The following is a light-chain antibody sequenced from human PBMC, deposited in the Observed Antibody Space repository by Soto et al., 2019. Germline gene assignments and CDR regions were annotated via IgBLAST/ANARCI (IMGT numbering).Light chain of an antibody. Sequence: QSVLTQPPSASGSPGQSVTISCTGTSSDVGGYNYVSWYQQHPGKAPKLIIYEDTKRPSGVPDRFTGSKPGNTASLTVSGLQAEDEADYYCSSYAGSNNWAVFGGGTKLTVL. CDR1: SSDVGGYNY. J-gene: IGLJ3*02. CDR3: SSYAGSNNWAV. V-gene: IGLV2-8*01. CDR2: EDT.